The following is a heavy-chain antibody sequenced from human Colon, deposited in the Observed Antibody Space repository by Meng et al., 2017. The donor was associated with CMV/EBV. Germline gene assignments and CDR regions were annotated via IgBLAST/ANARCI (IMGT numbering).Heavy chain of an antibody. CDR1: GGTFRTYT. CDR3: VRDLGSADI. V-gene: IGHV1-69*08. D-gene: IGHD1-26*01. Sequence: SVKVSCKVSGGTFRTYTINWVRQAPGQGLEWMGGINPFRGAATYALKFQDRVTISADKSTSTTYLELGSLRSDDTAMYYCVRDLGSADIWGQGTLVTVSS. CDR2: INPFRGAA. J-gene: IGHJ4*02.